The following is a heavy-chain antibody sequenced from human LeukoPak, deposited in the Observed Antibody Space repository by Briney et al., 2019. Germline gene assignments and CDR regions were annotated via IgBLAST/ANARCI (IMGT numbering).Heavy chain of an antibody. CDR3: TRGVYYFDY. Sequence: GGSLRLSCAASGFTSSSYAMSWVRQAPGKGLEWVGFIRNKAYGGATDHAASVKGRFTISRDDSKSIAYLQMNSLKTEDTAVYYCTRGVYYFDYWGQGTLVTVSS. CDR1: GFTSSSYA. J-gene: IGHJ4*02. CDR2: IRNKAYGGAT. V-gene: IGHV3-49*04.